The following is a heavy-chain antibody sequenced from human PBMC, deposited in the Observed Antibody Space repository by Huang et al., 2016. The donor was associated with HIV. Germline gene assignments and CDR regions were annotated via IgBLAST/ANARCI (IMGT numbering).Heavy chain of an antibody. D-gene: IGHD3-9*01. CDR3: ATGFDVFFDF. J-gene: IGHJ4*02. CDR2: VDPEIGET. CDR1: ETTLTELS. V-gene: IGHV1-24*01. Sequence: QVQLVQSRAEVKKPGASVKVSCKVSETTLTELSIHWVRQPPGKGLEWMGGVDPEIGETIYAQKFQGRVTMTEDTSTETAFMELSGLRPEDTAVYYCATGFDVFFDFWGQGTLVTVSS.